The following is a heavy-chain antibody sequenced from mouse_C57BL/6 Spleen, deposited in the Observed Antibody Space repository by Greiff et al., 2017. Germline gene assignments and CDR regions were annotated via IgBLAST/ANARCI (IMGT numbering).Heavy chain of an antibody. CDR1: GFTFSSYA. CDR2: ISSGGDYI. Sequence: EVHLVESGEGLVKPGGSLKLSCAASGFTFSSYAMSWVRQTPEKRLEWVAYISSGGDYIYYADTVKGRFTISRDNARNTLYLQMSSLKSEDTAMYYCTREGGYYGDYYAMDYWGQGTSVTVSS. V-gene: IGHV5-9-1*02. J-gene: IGHJ4*01. D-gene: IGHD2-3*01. CDR3: TREGGYYGDYYAMDY.